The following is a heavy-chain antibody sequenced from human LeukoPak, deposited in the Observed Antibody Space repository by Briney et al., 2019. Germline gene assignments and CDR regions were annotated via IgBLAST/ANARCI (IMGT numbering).Heavy chain of an antibody. CDR1: GYTFTGYY. CDR3: ARDEAYYYGSGSYDFDY. Sequence: ASVKVSCKASGYTFTGYYVHWLRQAPGQGLEWMGWINGNSGGTKYAQKFQGRVTMTRDTSTSTAYMELRSLRSDDTAVYYCARDEAYYYGSGSYDFDYWGQGTLVTVSS. D-gene: IGHD3-10*01. V-gene: IGHV1-2*02. J-gene: IGHJ4*02. CDR2: INGNSGGT.